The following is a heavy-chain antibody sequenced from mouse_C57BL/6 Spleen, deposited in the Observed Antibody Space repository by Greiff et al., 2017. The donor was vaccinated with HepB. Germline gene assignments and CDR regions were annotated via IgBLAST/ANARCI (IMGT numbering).Heavy chain of an antibody. V-gene: IGHV1-64*01. Sequence: VKLQQPGAELVKPGASVKLSCKASGYTFTSYWMHWVKQRPGQGLEWIGMIHPNSGSTNYNEKFKSKATLTVDKSSSTAYMQLSSLTSEDSAVYYCARYYGSSYYWFAYWGQGTLVTVSA. CDR3: ARYYGSSYYWFAY. CDR2: IHPNSGST. D-gene: IGHD1-1*01. CDR1: GYTFTSYW. J-gene: IGHJ3*01.